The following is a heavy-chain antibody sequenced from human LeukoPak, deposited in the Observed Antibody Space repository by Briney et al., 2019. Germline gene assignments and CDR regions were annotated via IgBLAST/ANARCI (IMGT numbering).Heavy chain of an antibody. V-gene: IGHV3-48*03. D-gene: IGHD6-13*01. CDR3: ARISPNSRRDY. CDR1: GFTFSSYD. CDR2: IDSSGGVV. J-gene: IGHJ4*02. Sequence: GGSLRLSCAASGFTFSSYDMNWVRQAPGKGVEWVSYIDSSGGVVYYADSVTGRFFVSRDNAKNSLYLQMSGLRAEDTAMYFCARISPNSRRDYWGQGALVTVSS.